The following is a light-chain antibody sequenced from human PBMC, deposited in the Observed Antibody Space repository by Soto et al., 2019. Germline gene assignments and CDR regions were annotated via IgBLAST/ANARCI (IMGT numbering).Light chain of an antibody. Sequence: QSVLTQPPSASGSPGQSVTISCTGTSSDVGGYDFVSWYQQHPGKAPKLMIHEVSKRPSGVPDRFSGSKSGNTASLTVSGLQAEDEADYYCSSYAGSNNYVFGTGTKVPV. CDR1: SSDVGGYDF. J-gene: IGLJ1*01. CDR2: EVS. V-gene: IGLV2-8*01. CDR3: SSYAGSNNYV.